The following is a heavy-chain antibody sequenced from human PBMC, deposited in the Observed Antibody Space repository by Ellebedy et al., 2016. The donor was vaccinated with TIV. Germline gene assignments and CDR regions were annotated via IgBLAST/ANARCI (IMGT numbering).Heavy chain of an antibody. J-gene: IGHJ4*02. Sequence: ASVKVSCXASGYTFISYGISWVRQAPGQGLEWMGWISAYNGNTNYAQKLQGRVTMTTDTSTSTAYMELRSLRSDDTAVYYCARDKGIVATMPFRGFDYWGQGTLVTVSS. CDR2: ISAYNGNT. CDR3: ARDKGIVATMPFRGFDY. CDR1: GYTFISYG. D-gene: IGHD5-12*01. V-gene: IGHV1-18*01.